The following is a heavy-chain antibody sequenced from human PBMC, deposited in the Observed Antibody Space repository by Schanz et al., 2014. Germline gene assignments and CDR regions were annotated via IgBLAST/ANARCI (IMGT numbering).Heavy chain of an antibody. CDR2: IFHSGTT. CDR3: TRSTLWSYDV. J-gene: IGHJ3*01. D-gene: IGHD2-21*01. CDR1: GGSISSGVW. Sequence: QVQLQESGPGLVKPSGTLSLTCVVSGGSISSGVWWTWARQSPRKGLEWIGEIFHSGTTNYNPSLESRVTISVDKSKNQFSLILSSMTAADTAVYYCTRSTLWSYDVWGRGTMVIVSS. V-gene: IGHV4-4*02.